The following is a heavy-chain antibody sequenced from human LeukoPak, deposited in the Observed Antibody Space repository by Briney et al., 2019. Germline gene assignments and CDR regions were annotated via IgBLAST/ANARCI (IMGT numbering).Heavy chain of an antibody. V-gene: IGHV4-31*03. J-gene: IGHJ4*02. CDR2: IYYSGRT. CDR3: AREGVVTARSL. CDR1: GGSISSGGYY. D-gene: IGHD2-21*02. Sequence: PSETLSLTCTVSGGSISSGGYYWSWIRQHPGKGLEWIGYIYYSGRTYYNPSLKSRVTISVDTSKNQFSLKLSSVTAADTAVYYCAREGVVTARSLWGQGTLVTVSS.